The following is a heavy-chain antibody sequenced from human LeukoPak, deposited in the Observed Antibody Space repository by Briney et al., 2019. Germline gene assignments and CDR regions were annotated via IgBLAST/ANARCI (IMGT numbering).Heavy chain of an antibody. CDR1: GYTFTGYY. Sequence: ASVKVSCKASGYTFTGYYMHWVRQAPGQGLEWTGRINPNSGGTNYAQKFQGRVTMTRDTSISTAYMELSRLRSDDTAVYYCARGEMATIFNAFDIWGQGTMVTVSS. J-gene: IGHJ3*02. D-gene: IGHD5-24*01. V-gene: IGHV1-2*06. CDR2: INPNSGGT. CDR3: ARGEMATIFNAFDI.